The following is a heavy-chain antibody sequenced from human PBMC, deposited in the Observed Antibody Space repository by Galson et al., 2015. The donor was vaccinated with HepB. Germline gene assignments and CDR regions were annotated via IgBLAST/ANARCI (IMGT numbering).Heavy chain of an antibody. D-gene: IGHD2-2*01. CDR3: ARDLVVVPAAIPSYFDY. V-gene: IGHV1-46*01. CDR1: GYTFTSYY. CDR2: INPSGGST. J-gene: IGHJ4*02. Sequence: SVKVSCKASGYTFTSYYMHWVRQAPGQGLEWMGIINPSGGSTSYAQKFQGRVTMTRDTSTSTVYMELSSLRSEDTAVYYCARDLVVVPAAIPSYFDYWGQGTLVTVSS.